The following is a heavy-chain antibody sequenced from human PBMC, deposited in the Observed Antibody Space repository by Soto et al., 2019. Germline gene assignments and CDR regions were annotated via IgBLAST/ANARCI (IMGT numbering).Heavy chain of an antibody. Sequence: GGSLRLSCAASGFTFSSYAMHWVRQAPGKGLEWVAVISYDGSNKYYADSVKGRFTISRDNSKNTLYLQMNSLRAEDTAVYYCARVTRYNWNDVAGPFDYWGQGTLVTVSS. CDR1: GFTFSSYA. CDR2: ISYDGSNK. CDR3: ARVTRYNWNDVAGPFDY. D-gene: IGHD1-1*01. V-gene: IGHV3-30-3*01. J-gene: IGHJ4*02.